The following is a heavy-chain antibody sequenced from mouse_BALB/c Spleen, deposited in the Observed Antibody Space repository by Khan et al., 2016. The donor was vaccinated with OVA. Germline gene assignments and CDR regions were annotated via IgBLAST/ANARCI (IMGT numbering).Heavy chain of an antibody. D-gene: IGHD1-1*01. V-gene: IGHV1S56*01. Sequence: QVQLKESGPEVVKPGASVKMSCKTSGYTFIRNYVHWVKQRPGQGLDWIGWIYPGDGRTKYNEKFKGKTTLTADNSSSIAYMLLSSLTSEDSAIXFYAISYYGSYWYFDVWGAGTTVTVSS. CDR1: GYTFIRNY. CDR3: AISYYGSYWYFDV. CDR2: IYPGDGRT. J-gene: IGHJ1*01.